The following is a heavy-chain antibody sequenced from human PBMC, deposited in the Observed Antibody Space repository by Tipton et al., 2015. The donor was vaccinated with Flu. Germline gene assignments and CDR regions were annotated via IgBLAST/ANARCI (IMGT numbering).Heavy chain of an antibody. J-gene: IGHJ4*02. D-gene: IGHD4-23*01. CDR1: GFTVSSNY. CDR2: IYSGGST. Sequence: LSLTCAASGFTVSSNYMSWVRQAPGKGLEWVSAIYSGGSTYYADSVKGRFTISRDNSKNTLYLQMNSLRAEDTAVYYCASLYGGSGYFDYWGQGTLVTVSS. CDR3: ASLYGGSGYFDY. V-gene: IGHV3-53*01.